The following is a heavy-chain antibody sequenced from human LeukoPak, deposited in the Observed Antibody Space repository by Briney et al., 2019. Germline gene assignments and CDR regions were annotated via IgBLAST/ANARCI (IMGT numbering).Heavy chain of an antibody. J-gene: IGHJ4*02. CDR1: GFTFSSYS. Sequence: PGGSLRLSCSASGFTFSSYSMNWVRQAPGKGLEWVSSISSSSSYIYYADSVKGRITISRDNAKNSLYLQMNSLRAEDTAVYYCARDPVLDIDYWGEGTLVTASS. CDR3: ARDPVLDIDY. CDR2: ISSSSSYI. D-gene: IGHD3-9*01. V-gene: IGHV3-21*01.